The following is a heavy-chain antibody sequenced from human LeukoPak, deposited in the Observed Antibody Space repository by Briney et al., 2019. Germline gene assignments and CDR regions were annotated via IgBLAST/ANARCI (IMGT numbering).Heavy chain of an antibody. J-gene: IGHJ4*02. CDR3: ARQLWSAAGHFDY. V-gene: IGHV4-59*06. Sequence: PSETLSLTCNVSGASISSYYWSWIRQHPGKGLEWIGYIYYSGSTYYNPSLKSRVTISVDTSKNQFSLKLSSVTAADTAVYYCARQLWSAAGHFDYWGQGTLVTVSS. D-gene: IGHD5-18*01. CDR2: IYYSGST. CDR1: GASISSYY.